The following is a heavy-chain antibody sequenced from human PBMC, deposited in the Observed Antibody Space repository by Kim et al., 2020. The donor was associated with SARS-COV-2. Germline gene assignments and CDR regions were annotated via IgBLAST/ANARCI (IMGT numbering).Heavy chain of an antibody. CDR3: AKDKGKYYFDY. Sequence: KIYAHSVKGRFTISRDNSRNTLSLQMSSLRAEDTAVYYCAKDKGKYYFDYWGQGTLVTVSS. CDR2: K. J-gene: IGHJ4*02. V-gene: IGHV3-33*06.